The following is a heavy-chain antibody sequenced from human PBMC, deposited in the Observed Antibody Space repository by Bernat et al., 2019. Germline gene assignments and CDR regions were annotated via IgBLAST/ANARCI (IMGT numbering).Heavy chain of an antibody. D-gene: IGHD2-15*01. CDR2: ISYDGSNK. Sequence: QVQLVESGGGVVQPGRSLRLSCAASGFTFSSYAMHWVRQAPGKGLEWVAVISYDGSNKYYADSGKGRFTISRDNSKNTLYLQMNSLRAEDTAVYYCARDRGVVAARENWFDPWGQGTLVTVSS. CDR1: GFTFSSYA. J-gene: IGHJ5*02. V-gene: IGHV3-30-3*01. CDR3: ARDRGVVAARENWFDP.